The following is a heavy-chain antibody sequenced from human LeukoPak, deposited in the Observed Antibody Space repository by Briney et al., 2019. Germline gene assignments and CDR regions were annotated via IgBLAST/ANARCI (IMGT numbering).Heavy chain of an antibody. CDR2: IYHSGNT. D-gene: IGHD3-22*01. Sequence: SETLSLTCTVSGGSVSSGSPFWSWLRQPPGKGLEWIGYIYHSGNTNYNPSLKSRVTISVDTSKSQLSLKLNSVTAADTAVYYCARDRNYYDSSGYYFANWGQGTLVTVSS. CDR1: GGSVSSGSPF. J-gene: IGHJ4*02. CDR3: ARDRNYYDSSGYYFAN. V-gene: IGHV4-61*01.